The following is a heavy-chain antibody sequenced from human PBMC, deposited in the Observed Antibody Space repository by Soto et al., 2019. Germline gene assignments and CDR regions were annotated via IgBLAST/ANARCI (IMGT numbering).Heavy chain of an antibody. V-gene: IGHV1-8*01. Sequence: QVQVVQSRAEVKKPGASVKVSCKTSGYTFTEYDINWVRQAPGQGPEYMGWVSPENRNAGYAPQFRGRVSKTTDTTISTAYLELTNLTFEDTAVYYCEVTTGYWGQGTMVTVSS. J-gene: IGHJ4*02. CDR3: EVTTGY. CDR1: GYTFTEYD. CDR2: VSPENRNA. D-gene: IGHD1-1*01.